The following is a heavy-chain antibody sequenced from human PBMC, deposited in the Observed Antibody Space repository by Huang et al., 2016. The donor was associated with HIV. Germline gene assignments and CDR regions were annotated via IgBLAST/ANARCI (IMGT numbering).Heavy chain of an antibody. J-gene: IGHJ4*02. CDR3: VRDSSSGLQLRY. CDR2: RSKHSGAT. D-gene: IGHD3-22*01. CDR1: GYTFSTYS. Sequence: EVQLVESGGGLAHPGGSLRLFCVASGYTFSTYSLNWVRQAHGKGLEWVSYRSKHSGATAYAGSVKGRFTVSRDNVKNSLYLQMNRLRVEDTAMYYCVRDSSSGLQLRYWGQGALVIVS. V-gene: IGHV3-48*01.